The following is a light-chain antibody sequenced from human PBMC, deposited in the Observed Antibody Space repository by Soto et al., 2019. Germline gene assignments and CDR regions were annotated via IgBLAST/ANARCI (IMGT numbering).Light chain of an antibody. J-gene: IGLJ2*01. CDR1: SSDVVSSNL. V-gene: IGLV2-23*01. CDR3: CSYAGSSDVV. CDR2: EAT. Sequence: QSALTQPASVSGSPGQSITMSCTGTSSDVVSSNLVSWYQQHPGKAPKLIIYEATKRPSGVSDRFSGSKSDNTASLTISGLQAEDEADYYCCSYAGSSDVVFGGGTQLTVL.